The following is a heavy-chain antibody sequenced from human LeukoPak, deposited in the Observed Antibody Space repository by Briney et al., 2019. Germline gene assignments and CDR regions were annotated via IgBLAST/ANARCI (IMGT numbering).Heavy chain of an antibody. V-gene: IGHV4-59*01. CDR3: ARGEYDYVWGSYRLDP. D-gene: IGHD3-16*02. J-gene: IGHJ5*02. CDR1: GGSISSYY. CDR2: IYYSGST. Sequence: SETLSLTCTVSGGSISSYYWSWIRQPPGKGLEWIGYIYYSGSTNYNPSLKSRVTISVDTPKNQFSLKLSSVTAADTAVYYCARGEYDYVWGSYRLDPWGQGTLVTVSS.